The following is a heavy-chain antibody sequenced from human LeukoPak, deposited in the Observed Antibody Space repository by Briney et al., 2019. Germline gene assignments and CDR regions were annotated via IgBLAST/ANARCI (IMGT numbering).Heavy chain of an antibody. CDR1: GFTFSSYS. J-gene: IGHJ5*02. D-gene: IGHD6-25*01. CDR2: ISSSSSYI. Sequence: GGSLRLSCAASGFTFSSYSMNWVRQAPGKGLEWVSSISSSSSYIYYADSVKGRFTISRDNSKNTLYLQMNSLRAKDTAVYYCAKAKAANWFDPWGQGTLVTVSS. V-gene: IGHV3-21*01. CDR3: AKAKAANWFDP.